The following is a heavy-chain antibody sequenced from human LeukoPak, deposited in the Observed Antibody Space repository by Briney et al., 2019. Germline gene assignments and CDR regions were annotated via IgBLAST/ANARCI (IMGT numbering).Heavy chain of an antibody. CDR1: GYTFTSYG. D-gene: IGHD2-15*01. Sequence: GASVKVSCKASGYTFTSYGISWVRQAPGQGLEWMGWISAYNGNTNYAQKLQGRVTMTTDTSTSTAYMELRSLRSDDTAVYYCARAAPTYCSGGSCYSDAFDIWGQGTMVTVSS. CDR2: ISAYNGNT. CDR3: ARAAPTYCSGGSCYSDAFDI. J-gene: IGHJ3*02. V-gene: IGHV1-18*01.